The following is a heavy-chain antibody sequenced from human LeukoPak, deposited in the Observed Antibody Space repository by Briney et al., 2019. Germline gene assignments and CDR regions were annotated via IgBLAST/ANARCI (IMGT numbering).Heavy chain of an antibody. V-gene: IGHV4-38-2*02. CDR2: IYNSGST. CDR1: GYSISSGYY. J-gene: IGHJ5*02. CDR3: ARVRFIAANWFDP. D-gene: IGHD2-15*01. Sequence: SETLSLTCTVSGYSISSGYYWCWIRQPPGKVVELIGIIYNSGSTYYNPYLKSRVTISVDTSKNPFSLKLSYVTAADTAVYYCARVRFIAANWFDPWGQGTLVTVPS.